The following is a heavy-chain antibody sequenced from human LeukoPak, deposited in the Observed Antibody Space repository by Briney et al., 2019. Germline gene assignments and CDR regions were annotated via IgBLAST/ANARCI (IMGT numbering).Heavy chain of an antibody. D-gene: IGHD3-22*01. CDR3: ARGGGMYYYDSRGAFDI. CDR2: MNPNSGNT. V-gene: IGHV1-8*01. CDR1: GYTFTSYD. Sequence: ASVKVSCKASGYTFTSYDINWLRQATGQGLEWMGWMNPNSGNTGYAQKFQGRVTMTRNTSISTAYMELSSLRSEDTAVYYCARGGGMYYYDSRGAFDIWGQGTMVTVSS. J-gene: IGHJ3*02.